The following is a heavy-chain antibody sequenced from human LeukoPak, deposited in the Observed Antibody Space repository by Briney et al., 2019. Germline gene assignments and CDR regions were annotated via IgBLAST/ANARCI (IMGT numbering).Heavy chain of an antibody. CDR1: GFTFSSYW. J-gene: IGHJ4*02. CDR3: ARGPYDYVWGSYRYTRTVYYFDY. D-gene: IGHD3-16*02. V-gene: IGHV3-7*04. CDR2: IKQDGSEK. Sequence: GGSLRLSCAASGFTFSSYWMSWVRQAPGKGLEWVANIKQDGSEKYYVDSVKGRFTISRDNAKNSLYLQMNSLRAEDTAVYYCARGPYDYVWGSYRYTRTVYYFDYWGQGTLVTVSS.